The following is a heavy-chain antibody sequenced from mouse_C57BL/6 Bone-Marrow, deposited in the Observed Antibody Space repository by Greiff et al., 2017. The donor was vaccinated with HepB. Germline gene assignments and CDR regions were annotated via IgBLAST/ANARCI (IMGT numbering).Heavy chain of an antibody. CDR3: AREGLLRAWFAY. D-gene: IGHD2-3*01. V-gene: IGHV1-9*01. CDR2: ILPGSGST. J-gene: IGHJ3*01. Sequence: VQLQQSGAELMKPGASVKLSCKATGYTFTGYWIEWVKQRPGHGLEWIGEILPGSGSTNYNEKFKGKATFTAYTSSNTAYMQLRSLTTEDSAIYYCAREGLLRAWFAYWGQGTLVTVSA. CDR1: GYTFTGYW.